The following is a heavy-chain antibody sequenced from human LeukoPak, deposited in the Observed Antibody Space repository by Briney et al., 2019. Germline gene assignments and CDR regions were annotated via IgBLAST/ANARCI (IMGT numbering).Heavy chain of an antibody. J-gene: IGHJ1*01. CDR1: GFTFSSYA. CDR3: AKFAGYFDYCQH. CDR2: ISGSGKNI. D-gene: IGHD5-18*01. Sequence: GGSLRLSCAASGFTFSSYAMIWVRQAPGKGLEWISGISGSGKNIYYTVCVKGRFTISRDNPKNTLYLQMHSLRAEDMAVYFCAKFAGYFDYCQHWGQGTLVSVSS. V-gene: IGHV3-23*01.